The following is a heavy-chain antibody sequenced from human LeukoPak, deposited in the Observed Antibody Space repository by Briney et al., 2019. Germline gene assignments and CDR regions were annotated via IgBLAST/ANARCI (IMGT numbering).Heavy chain of an antibody. CDR3: ARGRDAAAYYYYYGMDV. J-gene: IGHJ6*04. D-gene: IGHD1-26*01. CDR1: GYSISSGYY. Sequence: PSETLSLTCAVSGYSISSGYYWGWIRPPLGKGLEWIGSIYHSGSTYYNPSLKSRVTISVDTSKNQFSLKLSSVTAADTAVYYCARGRDAAAYYYYYGMDVWGKGTTVTVSS. CDR2: IYHSGST. V-gene: IGHV4-38-2*01.